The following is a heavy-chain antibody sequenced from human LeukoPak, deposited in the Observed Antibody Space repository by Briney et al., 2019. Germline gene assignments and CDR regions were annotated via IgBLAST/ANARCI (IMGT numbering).Heavy chain of an antibody. D-gene: IGHD2/OR15-2a*01. Sequence: GGSLRLSCETSGFTFNNYPLHWVRQAPGKGLEWVAFISYDSTDKIYADSVRGRFTISRDNSKNTLFLQMNSLRAEDTAVFYCARLSTYDAFDIWGQGTLVTVSS. CDR3: ARLSTYDAFDI. CDR2: ISYDSTDK. V-gene: IGHV3-30*04. CDR1: GFTFNNYP. J-gene: IGHJ3*02.